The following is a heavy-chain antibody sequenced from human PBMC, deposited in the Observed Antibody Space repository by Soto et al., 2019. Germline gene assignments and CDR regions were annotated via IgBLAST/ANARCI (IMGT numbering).Heavy chain of an antibody. CDR2: INHSGST. Sequence: SETLSLTCAVYGGSFSGYYWSWIRQPPGKGLEWIGEINHSGSTNYNPSLKSRVTISVDTSKNQLSLKLSSVTAADTAVYYCARRCMVAAALINWFDPWGQGTLVTVSS. CDR3: ARRCMVAAALINWFDP. J-gene: IGHJ5*02. D-gene: IGHD2-8*01. CDR1: GGSFSGYY. V-gene: IGHV4-34*01.